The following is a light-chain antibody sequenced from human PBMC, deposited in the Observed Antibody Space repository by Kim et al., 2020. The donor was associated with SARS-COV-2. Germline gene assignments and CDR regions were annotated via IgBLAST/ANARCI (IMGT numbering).Light chain of an antibody. J-gene: IGKJ1*01. V-gene: IGKV3-15*01. CDR1: QSIRAD. CDR2: DAS. Sequence: EIVMTQSPATLSMSPGERATLSCRASQSIRADLAWYQQKSGQAPRLLIYDASTRATGVPARFTGSGSGTDFTLTINGLQSEDFAMYYCQQYNYWPPWTFGQGTKLEIK. CDR3: QQYNYWPPWT.